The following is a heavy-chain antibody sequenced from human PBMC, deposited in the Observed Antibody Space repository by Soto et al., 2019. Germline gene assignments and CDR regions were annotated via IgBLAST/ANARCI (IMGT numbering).Heavy chain of an antibody. D-gene: IGHD5-12*01. V-gene: IGHV1-69*13. Sequence: GASVKVSCKASGGTFSSYAISWVRQAPGQGLEWMGGIIPIFGTANYAQKFQGRVTITADESTSTAYMELSSLRSEDTAVYYCAVCGYEFYYYGMDVWGQGTTVTAP. CDR2: IIPIFGTA. CDR1: GGTFSSYA. CDR3: AVCGYEFYYYGMDV. J-gene: IGHJ6*02.